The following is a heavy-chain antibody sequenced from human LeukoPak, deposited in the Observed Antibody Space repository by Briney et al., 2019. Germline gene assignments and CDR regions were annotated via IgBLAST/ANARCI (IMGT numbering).Heavy chain of an antibody. CDR2: IRSKAYGGTT. J-gene: IGHJ4*02. Sequence: PGGSLRLSCTASGFTFGDYAMSWVRQAPGKGLEWVGFIRSKAYGGTTEYAASVKGRFTISRDDSKSIAYLQMNSLKTENTAVYDFSSGYSGGGDYWGQGTPVTVSS. CDR3: SSGYSGGGDY. CDR1: GFTFGDYA. V-gene: IGHV3-49*04. D-gene: IGHD1-26*01.